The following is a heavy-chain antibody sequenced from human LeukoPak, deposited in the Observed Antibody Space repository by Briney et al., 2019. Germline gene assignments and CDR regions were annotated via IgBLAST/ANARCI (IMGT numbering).Heavy chain of an antibody. CDR3: ARSMVRGAGNAFDI. Sequence: SETLSLTCAVYGGSFSGYYWSWIRQPPGKGLEWIGSIYYSGSTYYNPSLKSRVTISVDTSKNQFSLKLSSVTAADTAVYYCARSMVRGAGNAFDIWGQGTMVTVSS. CDR2: IYYSGST. CDR1: GGSFSGYY. J-gene: IGHJ3*02. V-gene: IGHV4-34*01. D-gene: IGHD3-10*01.